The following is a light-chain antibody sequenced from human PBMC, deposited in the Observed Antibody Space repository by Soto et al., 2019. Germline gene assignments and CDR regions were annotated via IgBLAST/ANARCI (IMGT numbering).Light chain of an antibody. Sequence: QSVLTQPASVSGSPGQSITLSCAGTINDIGSYNYVSWFQQHPGKAPKLIIYEVTHRPSGISTRFSGSKSGNTASLTISGLQAEDEAVYYCSSYKFSTTLRVFGGGTQLTVL. V-gene: IGLV2-14*01. J-gene: IGLJ3*02. CDR3: SSYKFSTTLRV. CDR1: INDIGSYNY. CDR2: EVT.